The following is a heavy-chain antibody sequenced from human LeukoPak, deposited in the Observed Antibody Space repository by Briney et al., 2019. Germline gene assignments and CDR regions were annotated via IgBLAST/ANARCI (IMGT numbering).Heavy chain of an antibody. J-gene: IGHJ4*02. CDR3: ARAPSYSSSWFNFDY. Sequence: SIYYSGSTYYNPSLKSRVTISVDTSKNQFSLKLSSVTAADTAVYYCARAPSYSSSWFNFDYWGQGTLVTVSS. D-gene: IGHD6-13*01. V-gene: IGHV4-39*07. CDR2: IYYSGST.